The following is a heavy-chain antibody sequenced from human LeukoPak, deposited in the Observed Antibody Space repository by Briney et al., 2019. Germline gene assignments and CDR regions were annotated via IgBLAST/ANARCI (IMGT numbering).Heavy chain of an antibody. CDR2: INPNSGGT. CDR3: AREAGTTMVRGPRGGFDC. CDR1: GYSFTAFY. Sequence: ASVKVSCKASGYSFTAFYIHWVRQAPGQGLEWMGWINPNSGGTNYAQKFQGRVTMTRDTSISTAYMELSRLRSDDTAVYYCAREAGTTMVRGPRGGFDCWGQGTLVTVSS. J-gene: IGHJ4*02. V-gene: IGHV1-2*02. D-gene: IGHD3-10*01.